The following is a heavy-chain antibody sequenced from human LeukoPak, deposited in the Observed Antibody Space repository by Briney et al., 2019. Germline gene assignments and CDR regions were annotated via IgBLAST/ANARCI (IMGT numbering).Heavy chain of an antibody. Sequence: GGSLRLSCAASGFTFSIYAMSWVRQAPGKGLEWVSAISGSGGSTYYADSVKGRFTISRDNSKNTLYLQMNSLRAEDTAAYCCASPFTTGTMDAFDIWGQGTMVTVSS. V-gene: IGHV3-23*01. D-gene: IGHD1-1*01. CDR3: ASPFTTGTMDAFDI. CDR1: GFTFSIYA. CDR2: ISGSGGST. J-gene: IGHJ3*02.